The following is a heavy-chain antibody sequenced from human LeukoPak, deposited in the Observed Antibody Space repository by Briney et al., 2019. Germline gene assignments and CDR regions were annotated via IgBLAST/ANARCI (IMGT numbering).Heavy chain of an antibody. D-gene: IGHD1-26*01. CDR2: IRHDGSKK. Sequence: PGGSLRLSCAASGFTFSTSGMHGVRQAPGKGLEWVSFIRHDGSKKYYANSVKGRFTISRDNSKNTLYVQMNSLRPEDTAVYYCAKGPSGNQFDPWGQGTLVTVSS. V-gene: IGHV3-30*02. J-gene: IGHJ5*02. CDR3: AKGPSGNQFDP. CDR1: GFTFSTSG.